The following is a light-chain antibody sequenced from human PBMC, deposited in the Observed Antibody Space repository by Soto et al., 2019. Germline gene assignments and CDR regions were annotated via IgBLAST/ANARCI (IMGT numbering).Light chain of an antibody. Sequence: EIVLTQSPRTLSLSPGERATLSCRASQSISSSYLAWYQQKPGQAPRPLIYGASSRATGIPDRFSGSGSGTDFTLTISRLEPEDFAVYYCQQYVSSPWTFGQGTKVDIK. J-gene: IGKJ1*01. CDR2: GAS. CDR3: QQYVSSPWT. CDR1: QSISSSY. V-gene: IGKV3-20*01.